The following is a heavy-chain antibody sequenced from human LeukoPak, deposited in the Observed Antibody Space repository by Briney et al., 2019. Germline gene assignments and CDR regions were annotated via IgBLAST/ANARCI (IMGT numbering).Heavy chain of an antibody. J-gene: IGHJ6*03. CDR3: AREAKDYYYYMDV. D-gene: IGHD1-26*01. CDR1: GFTFSSYW. V-gene: IGHV3-7*01. CDR2: IKQDGSEK. Sequence: GGSLRLSCAASGFTFSSYWMSWVRQAPGKGLEWVANIKQDGSEKYYVDSVKGRLTISRDNAKNSLYLQMNSLRAEDTAVYYCAREAKDYYYYMDVWGKGTTVTVSS.